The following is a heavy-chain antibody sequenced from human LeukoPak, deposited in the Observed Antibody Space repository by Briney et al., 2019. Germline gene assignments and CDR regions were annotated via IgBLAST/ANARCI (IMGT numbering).Heavy chain of an antibody. Sequence: ASVKVSCKASGYTFITYGISWVRQAPGQGLEWMGWISAYNGNPNYAQKLQGRVTMTTDTSTSTGYMELRSLRSDDTAVYYCARENYDILTGYSFDYWGQGTLVTVSS. CDR3: ARENYDILTGYSFDY. V-gene: IGHV1-18*01. D-gene: IGHD3-9*01. J-gene: IGHJ4*02. CDR1: GYTFITYG. CDR2: ISAYNGNP.